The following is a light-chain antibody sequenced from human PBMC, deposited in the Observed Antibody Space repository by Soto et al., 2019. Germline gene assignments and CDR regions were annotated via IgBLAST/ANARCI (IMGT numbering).Light chain of an antibody. J-gene: IGLJ3*02. CDR3: ETWDSNTRV. V-gene: IGLV4-60*02. Sequence: QPVLTQSSSASASLGSSVKLTCTLRSGHSKYIIAWHQQQPGKAPRYLMKLEGSGSYHKGSGVPDPFSGSSSGADRYLTISNLQFEDQADYYCETWDSNTRVFGGGTKVTVL. CDR2: LEGSGSY. CDR1: SGHSKYI.